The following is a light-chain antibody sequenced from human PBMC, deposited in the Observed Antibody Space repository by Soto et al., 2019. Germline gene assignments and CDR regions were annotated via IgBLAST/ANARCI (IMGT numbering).Light chain of an antibody. J-gene: IGKJ5*01. Sequence: IVFILAPGTPSLSPGERAPLSCQARQSVSSSYLAWYQQKPGQAPRLLIYGASTRAAGIPARFSASGSGTEFTLTTSSLQSEDFAVYYCQQYNNWPLLTFGQGTRLEIK. V-gene: IGKV3-15*01. CDR2: GAS. CDR1: QSVSSSY. CDR3: QQYNNWPLLT.